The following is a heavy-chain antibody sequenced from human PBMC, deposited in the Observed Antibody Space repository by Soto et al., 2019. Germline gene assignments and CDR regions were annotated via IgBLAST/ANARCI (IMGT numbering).Heavy chain of an antibody. D-gene: IGHD3-22*01. Sequence: SGPTLVNPTQTLTLTCTFSGFSLSTSGMCVSWIRQPPGKALEWLALIDWDDDKYYSTSLKTRLTISKDTSKNQVVLTMTNMDPVDTATYYCARIQRATYYYDSSGLNYYYYYGMDVWGQGTTVTVSS. V-gene: IGHV2-70*01. CDR1: GFSLSTSGMC. J-gene: IGHJ6*02. CDR2: IDWDDDK. CDR3: ARIQRATYYYDSSGLNYYYYYGMDV.